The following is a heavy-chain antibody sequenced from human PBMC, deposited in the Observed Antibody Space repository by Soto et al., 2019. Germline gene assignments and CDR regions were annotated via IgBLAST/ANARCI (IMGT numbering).Heavy chain of an antibody. CDR3: LRAIGHYGMDV. J-gene: IGHJ6*02. D-gene: IGHD3-22*01. CDR2: INSDGSST. V-gene: IGHV3-74*01. Sequence: GGSLRLSCVASGFIFSNCWMHWVRQAPGMGLVWVSRINSDGSSTTYADSVKGRFTISRDNAKNTLYLQMNSLRVEDTAVYYCLRAIGHYGMDVWGRGTTVTVSS. CDR1: GFIFSNCW.